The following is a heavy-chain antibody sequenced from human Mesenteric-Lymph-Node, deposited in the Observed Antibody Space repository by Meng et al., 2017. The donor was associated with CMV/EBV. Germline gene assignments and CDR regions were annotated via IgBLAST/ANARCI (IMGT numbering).Heavy chain of an antibody. D-gene: IGHD1-26*01. Sequence: ASVKVSCKASGYTFTSYDINWVRQATGQGLEWMGWMNPNSGNTGYAQKFHGRVTMTRNTSISTAYMELSSLRSEDTAVYYCARVRGWELLRRGEIDYWGQGTLVTVSS. CDR3: ARVRGWELLRRGEIDY. CDR1: GYTFTSYD. CDR2: MNPNSGNT. V-gene: IGHV1-8*01. J-gene: IGHJ4*02.